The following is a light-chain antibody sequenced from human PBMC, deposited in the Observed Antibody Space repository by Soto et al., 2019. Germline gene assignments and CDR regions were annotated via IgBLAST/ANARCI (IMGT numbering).Light chain of an antibody. CDR2: DAS. V-gene: IGKV1-5*01. CDR1: QSLSWW. J-gene: IGKJ4*01. Sequence: DFQMTQSPSTLSASVGDRVTITCQVSQSLSWWLAWYQQKPGQVPKLLIYDASSLQSGVPSRFSGSGGGTEFTLTIYSLQPDDFATYFCQQYATYPLTFGGGTKVDIK. CDR3: QQYATYPLT.